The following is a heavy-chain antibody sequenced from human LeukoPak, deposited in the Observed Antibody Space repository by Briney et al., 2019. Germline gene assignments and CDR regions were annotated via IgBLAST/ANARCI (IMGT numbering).Heavy chain of an antibody. CDR2: IIPILGIA. CDR1: GGTFSSYT. V-gene: IGHV1-69*10. J-gene: IGHJ4*02. CDR3: AKLTYYYGSGSLSY. D-gene: IGHD3-10*01. Sequence: SVKVSCKASGGTFSSYTISWVRQAPGQGLEWMGGIIPILGIANYAQKFQGRVTITADKSTSTAYMELSSLRSEDTAVYYRAKLTYYYGSGSLSYWGQGTLVTVSS.